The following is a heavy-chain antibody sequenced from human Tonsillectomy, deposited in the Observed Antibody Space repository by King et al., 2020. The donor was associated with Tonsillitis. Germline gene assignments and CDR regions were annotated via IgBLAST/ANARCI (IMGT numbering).Heavy chain of an antibody. Sequence: QLVQSGAEAKKPGSSVKVSCKASGGTFSSYAISWVRQAPGQGLEWMGGIIPIFGSPNYAQKFEGSVTITADESTSTAYMELSSLKSEDTAVYYCARERNHYYDSRGTNRAFDIWGQGTLVTVSS. J-gene: IGHJ3*02. V-gene: IGHV1-69*01. CDR3: ARERNHYYDSRGTNRAFDI. D-gene: IGHD3-22*01. CDR2: IIPIFGSP. CDR1: GGTFSSYA.